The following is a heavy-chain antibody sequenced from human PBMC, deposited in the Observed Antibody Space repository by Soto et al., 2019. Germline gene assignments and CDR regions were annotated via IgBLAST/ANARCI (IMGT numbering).Heavy chain of an antibody. J-gene: IGHJ3*01. V-gene: IGHV3-23*01. CDR3: AMDPNGDYFGAFDF. CDR1: GFTFGNYA. Sequence: EVQLLESGGDLVQPGGSLRVSCAGSGFTFGNYAMTWVRQAPGKGLEWVSSITGNGGLTDYADSVKGRFTVSRDNSKNMLFLQMYSLTADDTAIYFCAMDPNGDYFGAFDFWGQGTLVTVSS. CDR2: ITGNGGLT. D-gene: IGHD4-17*01.